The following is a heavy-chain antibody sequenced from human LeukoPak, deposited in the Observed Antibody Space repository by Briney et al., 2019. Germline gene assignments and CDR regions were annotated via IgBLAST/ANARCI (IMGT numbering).Heavy chain of an antibody. D-gene: IGHD7-27*01. J-gene: IGHJ5*02. Sequence: GGSLRLSCAASGFTFSSYSMNWVRQAPGKGLEWVSSISSSSSYIYYADSVKGRFTISRDNSKNTLYLQMSSLRAEDTAVYYCAKVGARGSSTGWFDPWGQGTLVTVSS. V-gene: IGHV3-21*01. CDR1: GFTFSSYS. CDR3: AKVGARGSSTGWFDP. CDR2: ISSSSSYI.